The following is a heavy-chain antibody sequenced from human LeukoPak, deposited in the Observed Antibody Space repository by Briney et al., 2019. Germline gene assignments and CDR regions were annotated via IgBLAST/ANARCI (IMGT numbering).Heavy chain of an antibody. V-gene: IGHV3-33*01. D-gene: IGHD6-19*01. CDR3: ASSAGALIDC. CDR2: IWFDGSNK. CDR1: GFTFSNYD. Sequence: GRSLRLSCAASGFTFSNYDMHWVRQAPGRGLEWVAVIWFDGSNKFYADSVKGRFTISRDNSKNTLYLQMNSLRAEDTAVYYCASSAGALIDCWGQGTLVIVSS. J-gene: IGHJ4*02.